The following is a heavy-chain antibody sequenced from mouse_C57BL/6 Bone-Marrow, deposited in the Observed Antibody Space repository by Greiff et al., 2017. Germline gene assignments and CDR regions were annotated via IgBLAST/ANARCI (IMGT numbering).Heavy chain of an antibody. J-gene: IGHJ3*01. Sequence: VQLQESGAELARPGASVKLSCTASGYTFPSYGISWVKQRTGQGLEWIGEIYPRSGNTYYNEKFKGKGTLTADKSSSTAYMELRSLTSEDSAVYFWARWGRGLGFAYWGQGTLVTVSA. CDR1: GYTFPSYG. CDR2: IYPRSGNT. D-gene: IGHD6-1*01. CDR3: ARWGRGLGFAY. V-gene: IGHV1-81*01.